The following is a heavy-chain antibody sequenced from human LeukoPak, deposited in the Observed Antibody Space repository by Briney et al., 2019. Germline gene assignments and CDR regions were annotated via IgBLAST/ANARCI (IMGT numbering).Heavy chain of an antibody. V-gene: IGHV3-30*02. CDR3: AKERGGIAVADY. J-gene: IGHJ4*02. Sequence: GGSLRLSCAASGFTFSNYWMTWVRQAPGKGLEWVAFIRYDGSNKYYADSVKGRFTISRDNSKNTLYLQMNSLRAEDTAVYYCAKERGGIAVADYWGQGTLVTVSS. CDR2: IRYDGSNK. CDR1: GFTFSNYW. D-gene: IGHD6-19*01.